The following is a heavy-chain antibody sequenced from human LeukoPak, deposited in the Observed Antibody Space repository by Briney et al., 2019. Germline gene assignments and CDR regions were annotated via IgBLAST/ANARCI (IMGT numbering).Heavy chain of an antibody. CDR2: IYYSGST. J-gene: IGHJ5*02. CDR3: AVSPYYYGSGSYSPFDP. D-gene: IGHD3-10*01. V-gene: IGHV4-61*01. CDR1: GGSISSGSYY. Sequence: SETLSLTCTVSGGSISSGSYYWSWIRQPPGKGLEWIGYIYYSGSTNYNPSLKSRVTISVDTSKNQFSLKLSSVTAADTAVYYCAVSPYYYGSGSYSPFDPWGQGTLVTVSS.